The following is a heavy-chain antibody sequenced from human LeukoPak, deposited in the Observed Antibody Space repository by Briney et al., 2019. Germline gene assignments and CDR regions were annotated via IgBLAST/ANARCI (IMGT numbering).Heavy chain of an antibody. CDR1: GFTFSIYA. D-gene: IGHD1-26*01. J-gene: IGHJ4*02. V-gene: IGHV3-23*01. CDR3: AKAFAFVGANFFDY. CDR2: IGDTT. Sequence: GGSLRLSCAASGFTFSIYAMSWVRQAPGKGLEWVSAIGDTTYYADSVEGRFTISRDNSKNTLYLQMNSLRAEDAAIYYCAKAFAFVGANFFDYWGQGTLVTVSS.